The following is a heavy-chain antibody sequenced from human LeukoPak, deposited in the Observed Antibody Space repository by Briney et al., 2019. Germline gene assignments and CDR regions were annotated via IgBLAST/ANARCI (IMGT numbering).Heavy chain of an antibody. V-gene: IGHV4-31*03. CDR1: GGSISSDGYY. CDR3: ARDYGDYGFDY. CDR2: IYYSGST. Sequence: PSQTLSLTCTVSGGSISSDGYYWSWIRQHPGKGLEWIGYIYYSGSTYYNPSLKSRVTISVDTSKNQFTLKLSSVTAADTAVYYCARDYGDYGFDYWGQGTLVTVSS. D-gene: IGHD4-17*01. J-gene: IGHJ4*02.